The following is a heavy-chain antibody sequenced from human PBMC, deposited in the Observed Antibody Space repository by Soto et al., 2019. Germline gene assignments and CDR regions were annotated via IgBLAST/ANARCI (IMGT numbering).Heavy chain of an antibody. CDR2: MNPNSGNT. J-gene: IGHJ4*02. CDR3: ARGFRVVRDPLYTYYFDY. CDR1: GYTFTSYD. Sequence: QVQLVQSGAEVKKPGASVKVSCKASGYTFTSYDINWVRQATGQGLEWMGWMNPNSGNTGYAQKFQCRVTMTRNTSISTAYTELSSLRSEDTAVYYCARGFRVVRDPLYTYYFDYWGQGTLVTVSS. V-gene: IGHV1-8*01. D-gene: IGHD3-10*01.